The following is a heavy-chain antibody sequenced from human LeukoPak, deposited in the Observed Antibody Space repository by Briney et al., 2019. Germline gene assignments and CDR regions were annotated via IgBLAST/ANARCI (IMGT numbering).Heavy chain of an antibody. D-gene: IGHD3-16*01. V-gene: IGHV4-4*07. Sequence: SETLSLTCTVSGGSISDFYWSWIRQPAGKGLEWIGRIYTSGITNYNPSLKSRVTMSIDTSKNQFSLKLTSVTAADTAVYFCARDGFGGEVMGRPFDFWGQGTLVTVSS. J-gene: IGHJ4*02. CDR2: IYTSGIT. CDR3: ARDGFGGEVMGRPFDF. CDR1: GGSISDFY.